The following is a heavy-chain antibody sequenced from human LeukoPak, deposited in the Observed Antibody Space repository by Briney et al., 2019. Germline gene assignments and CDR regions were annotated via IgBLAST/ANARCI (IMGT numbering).Heavy chain of an antibody. CDR1: GYTFTNYY. Sequence: GASVKVSCKASGYTFTNYYMHWVRQAPGQGLEWMGIINPSGNSTSYAQKFQGRVTMTWDTSTSTVYMEASSLRFEDTAVYYCAPSAFDYWGQGTLITVSS. D-gene: IGHD3-10*01. J-gene: IGHJ4*02. CDR3: APSAFDY. CDR2: INPSGNST. V-gene: IGHV1-46*01.